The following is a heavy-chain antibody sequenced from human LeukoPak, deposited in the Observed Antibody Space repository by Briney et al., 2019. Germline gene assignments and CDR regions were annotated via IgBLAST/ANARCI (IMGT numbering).Heavy chain of an antibody. CDR3: AKLLRGVIVPYFDY. J-gene: IGHJ4*02. Sequence: GRSLRLSCAASGFTFSSYAMHWVRQAPGKGLEWVAVISYDGSNKYYADSVKGRFTISRDNSKNTLYLQMNSLRAEDTAVYYCAKLLRGVIVPYFDYWGQGTLVTVSS. V-gene: IGHV3-30*01. D-gene: IGHD3-10*01. CDR1: GFTFSSYA. CDR2: ISYDGSNK.